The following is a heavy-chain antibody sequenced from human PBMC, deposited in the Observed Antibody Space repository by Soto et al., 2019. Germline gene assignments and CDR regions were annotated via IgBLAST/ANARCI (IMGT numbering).Heavy chain of an antibody. CDR3: AISGRGYNYGYNYGMDV. V-gene: IGHV5-51*01. J-gene: IGHJ6*02. CDR1: GYSFTNYW. CDR2: IYPADSDT. D-gene: IGHD5-18*01. Sequence: PGESLKISCKGSGYSFTNYWIGWVRQMPGKGLEWMGIIYPADSDTRYSPSFQGQVTISTDKSISTAYLKWSSLKASETAMYYCAISGRGYNYGYNYGMDVWGQGTTVTVSS.